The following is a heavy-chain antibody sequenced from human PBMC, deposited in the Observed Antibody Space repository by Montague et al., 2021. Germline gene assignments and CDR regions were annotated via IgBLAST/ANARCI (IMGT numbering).Heavy chain of an antibody. CDR1: GFTFSYYS. Sequence: SLRLSCAASGFTFSYYSMLWVRQAPGQGLQWVSSIDSSSSYIFYXDSLKGRFTISRDNAKNSLSLRINSLRADDTGVYYCARYEVASSRSSIDYWGRGTLVTVSS. CDR3: ARYEVASSRSSIDY. CDR2: IDSSSSYI. V-gene: IGHV3-21*01. D-gene: IGHD6-6*01. J-gene: IGHJ4*02.